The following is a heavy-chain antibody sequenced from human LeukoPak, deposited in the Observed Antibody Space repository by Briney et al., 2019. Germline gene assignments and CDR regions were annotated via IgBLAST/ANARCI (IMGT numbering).Heavy chain of an antibody. J-gene: IGHJ4*02. V-gene: IGHV4-59*01. CDR2: IYYSGST. CDR1: GGSISSYY. CDR3: ARREKSPYYFDY. Sequence: PSETLSLTCTVSGGSISSYYCSWIRQPPGKGLEWIGYIYYSGSTNYNPSLKSRVTISVDTSKNQFSPKLSSVTAADTAVYYCARREKSPYYFDYWGQGTLVTVSS.